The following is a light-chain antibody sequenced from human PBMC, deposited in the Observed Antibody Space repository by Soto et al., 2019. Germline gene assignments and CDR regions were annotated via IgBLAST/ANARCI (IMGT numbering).Light chain of an antibody. Sequence: QSALTQPASVSGSPGQSITISCTGTSSDVGGYNYVSWYQQHPGKAPKLMIYEVSNRPSGVSYRFSGSKSGNTASLTISGLQDEEEADYYCSSYTSSNTWVFGGGTKLTVL. CDR1: SSDVGGYNY. CDR3: SSYTSSNTWV. CDR2: EVS. J-gene: IGLJ3*02. V-gene: IGLV2-14*01.